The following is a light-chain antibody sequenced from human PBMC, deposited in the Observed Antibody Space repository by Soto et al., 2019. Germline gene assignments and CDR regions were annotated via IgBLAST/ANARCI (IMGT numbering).Light chain of an antibody. Sequence: EIVLTQSPGTLSLSPGERATLSCRASQSVSSTYLAWYQQKPGQAPKFLIYGASTRASGIPARFSGSGSGTEFTLTIGSLQSEDFAVYYCQQYSSSPSFGQGTRLEIK. J-gene: IGKJ5*01. CDR3: QQYSSSPS. V-gene: IGKV3-20*01. CDR2: GAS. CDR1: QSVSSTY.